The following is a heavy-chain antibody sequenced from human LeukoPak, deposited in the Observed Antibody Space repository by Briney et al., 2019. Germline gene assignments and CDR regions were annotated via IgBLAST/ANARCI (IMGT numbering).Heavy chain of an antibody. CDR2: ISYDGSNK. CDR3: ARDAVSYDFWSGHGAFDI. J-gene: IGHJ3*02. V-gene: IGHV3-30-3*01. CDR1: GFTFSSYA. Sequence: GGSLRLSCAASGFTFSSYAMHWVRQAPGEGLEWVAVISYDGSNKYYADSVKGRFTISRDNSKNTLYLQMNSLRAEDTAVYYCARDAVSYDFWSGHGAFDIWGQGTTVTVSS. D-gene: IGHD3-3*01.